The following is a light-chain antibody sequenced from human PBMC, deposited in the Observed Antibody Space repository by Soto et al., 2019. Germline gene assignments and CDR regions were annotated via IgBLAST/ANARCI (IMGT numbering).Light chain of an antibody. CDR1: SSNIGSNY. V-gene: IGLV1-51*02. CDR2: ENN. J-gene: IGLJ3*02. CDR3: GTWDNSLSLWV. Sequence: QSVLTRPPSLSAAPGQKVTISCSGSSSNIGSNYVSWYQHLPETAPKLLIYENNKRPSGIPDRFSGSKSGTSATLGITGLQTGDEADYYCGTWDNSLSLWVFGGGTKLTVL.